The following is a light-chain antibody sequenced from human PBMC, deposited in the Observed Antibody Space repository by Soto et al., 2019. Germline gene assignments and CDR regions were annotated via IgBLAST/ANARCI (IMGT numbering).Light chain of an antibody. CDR3: QQTYSTPPT. Sequence: IQLTQSPSSLSASVGDRVTITCRASQSISTYLNWYQQKAGLATKLLIYAASSLQSGVPSRVSGSGSGTDVTLTISSLQPEDFATYYGQQTYSTPPTFGQGTKVDIK. V-gene: IGKV1-39*01. J-gene: IGKJ1*01. CDR1: QSISTY. CDR2: AAS.